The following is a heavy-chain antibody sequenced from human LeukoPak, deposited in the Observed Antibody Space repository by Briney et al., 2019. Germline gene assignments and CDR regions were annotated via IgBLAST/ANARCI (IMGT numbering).Heavy chain of an antibody. D-gene: IGHD2-2*01. J-gene: IGHJ4*02. CDR2: IRYDGSNK. CDR1: GFTFSSYG. Sequence: GGSLRLSCAASGFTFSSYGMHWVRQAPGKGLEWVAFIRYDGSNKYYADSVKGRFTISRDNSKNTLYLQMNSLRAEDTAVYYCARDIVVVPAAGFDYWGQGTLVTVSS. V-gene: IGHV3-30*02. CDR3: ARDIVVVPAAGFDY.